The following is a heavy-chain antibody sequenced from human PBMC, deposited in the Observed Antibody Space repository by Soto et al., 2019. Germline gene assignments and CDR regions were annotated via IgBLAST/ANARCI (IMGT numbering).Heavy chain of an antibody. V-gene: IGHV4-59*08. CDR2: IYYSGST. CDR1: GGSISSYY. D-gene: IGHD2-2*01. J-gene: IGHJ6*03. CDR3: ARLKGYCSSTSCWSMDV. Sequence: SETLSLTCTVSGGSISSYYWSWIRQPPGKGLEWIGYIYYSGSTNYNPSLKSRVTISVDTSKNQFSLKLSSVTAADTAVYYCARLKGYCSSTSCWSMDVWGKGTTVTVSS.